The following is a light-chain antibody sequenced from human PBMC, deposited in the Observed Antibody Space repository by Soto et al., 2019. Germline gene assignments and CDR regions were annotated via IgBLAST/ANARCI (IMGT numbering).Light chain of an antibody. CDR1: QSLSSSH. V-gene: IGKV3-15*01. J-gene: IGKJ4*01. CDR3: QQYGNWPLT. Sequence: EVVMTQSPATLSVSPGERVTLSCRASQSLSSSHLAWYRQKPGQAPRLLIYATSTRATGFPARFSGSGSGKEFTLTISSLQSEDSAVYYCQQYGNWPLTFGGGTKVEIK. CDR2: ATS.